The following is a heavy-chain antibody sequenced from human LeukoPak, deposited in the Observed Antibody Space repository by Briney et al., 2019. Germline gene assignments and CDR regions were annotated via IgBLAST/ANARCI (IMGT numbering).Heavy chain of an antibody. D-gene: IGHD3-10*01. V-gene: IGHV4-31*03. Sequence: SETLSLTCTVSGGSISSGGYYWSWIRQHPGKGLEWIGYIYYSGSTYYNPSLKSRVTISVDTSKNQFSLKLSSVTAADTAVYYCARGDGSGSYYSFGYWGQETLVTVSS. J-gene: IGHJ4*02. CDR2: IYYSGST. CDR1: GGSISSGGYY. CDR3: ARGDGSGSYYSFGY.